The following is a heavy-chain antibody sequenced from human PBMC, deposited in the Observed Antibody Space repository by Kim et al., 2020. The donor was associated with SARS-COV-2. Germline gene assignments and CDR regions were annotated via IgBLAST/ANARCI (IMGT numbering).Heavy chain of an antibody. J-gene: IGHJ4*02. CDR3: ARDTHDILTGXYNVIGFDY. CDR1: GFTFSSYW. Sequence: GGSLRLSCAASGFTFSSYWMSWVRQAPGKGLEWVANXKQDGSEKYYVDSVKGRFTISRDTAKNSLYLQIXSLRAEDTAVYYCARDTHDILTGXYNVIGFDYWGQGTLVTVSS. CDR2: XKQDGSEK. V-gene: IGHV3-7*03. D-gene: IGHD3-9*01.